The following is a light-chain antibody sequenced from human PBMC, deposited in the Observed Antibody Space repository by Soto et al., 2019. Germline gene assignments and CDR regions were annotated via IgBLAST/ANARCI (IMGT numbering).Light chain of an antibody. CDR2: DSS. Sequence: EIVLTQSPATLSLSPGESATLSCRASQSVSSFLAWYQQRPGQAPRLLIYDSSNRATGIPARFSGSGSGTDFTLTISSLQPEDFAVYYCQRRSGWPTFGQALKVEIK. J-gene: IGKJ1*01. V-gene: IGKV3-11*01. CDR1: QSVSSF. CDR3: QRRSGWPT.